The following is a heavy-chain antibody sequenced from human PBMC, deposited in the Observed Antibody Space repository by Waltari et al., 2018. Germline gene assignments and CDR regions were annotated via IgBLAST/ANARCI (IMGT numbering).Heavy chain of an antibody. CDR1: GFTFSSYW. Sequence: EVQLVESGGGLVQPGGSLRLSCAASGFTFSSYWMSWVRQAPGKGLEWVANIKQDGREKYYVDSVKGRFTISRDNAKNSLYLQMNSLRAEDTAVYYCARGGVVPAATVYYMDVWGKGTTVTISS. J-gene: IGHJ6*03. CDR2: IKQDGREK. V-gene: IGHV3-7*01. D-gene: IGHD2-2*01. CDR3: ARGGVVPAATVYYMDV.